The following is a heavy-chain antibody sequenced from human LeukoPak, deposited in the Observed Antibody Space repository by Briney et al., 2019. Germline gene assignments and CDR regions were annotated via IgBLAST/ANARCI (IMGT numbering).Heavy chain of an antibody. V-gene: IGHV3-23*01. CDR1: GFTFSSYA. J-gene: IGHJ4*02. D-gene: IGHD2-15*01. Sequence: PGGSLRLSCAASGFTFSSYAMSWVRQAPGKGLEWVSAISGSGDTTFYADSVKGRFTISRDNSKNTVYLRMNRLRAEDTAVYYCAKDRSLYCSDGTCYFDYWGQGTLVTVSS. CDR3: AKDRSLYCSDGTCYFDY. CDR2: ISGSGDTT.